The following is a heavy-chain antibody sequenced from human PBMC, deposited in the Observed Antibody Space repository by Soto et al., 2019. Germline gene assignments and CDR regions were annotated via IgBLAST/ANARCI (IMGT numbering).Heavy chain of an antibody. CDR3: ARGGDYGDY. V-gene: IGHV1-69*01. Sequence: QVQLVQSGAEVKKPGSSVKVSCKASGGTFSKYPISWVRQAPGQGLEWMGGIIHIFAISRYAQKFQGRSTITADESTMTAYMELSSLRSDDTAVYYCARGGDYGDYWGQGTLVTVSS. J-gene: IGHJ4*02. CDR1: GGTFSKYP. D-gene: IGHD4-17*01. CDR2: IIHIFAIS.